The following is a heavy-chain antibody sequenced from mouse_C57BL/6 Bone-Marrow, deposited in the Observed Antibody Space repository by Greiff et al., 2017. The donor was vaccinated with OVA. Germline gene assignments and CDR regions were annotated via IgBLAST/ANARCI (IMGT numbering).Heavy chain of an antibody. D-gene: IGHD2-4*01. J-gene: IGHJ1*03. CDR3: DYDWYFDV. CDR2: ISYDGSN. Sequence: EVKLQESGPGLVKPSQSLSLTCSVTGYSITSGYYWNWIRQFPGNKLEWMGYISYDGSNNYNPSLKNRISITRDTSKNQFFLKLNSVTTEDTATYYCDYDWYFDVWGTGTTVTVSS. CDR1: GYSITSGYY. V-gene: IGHV3-6*01.